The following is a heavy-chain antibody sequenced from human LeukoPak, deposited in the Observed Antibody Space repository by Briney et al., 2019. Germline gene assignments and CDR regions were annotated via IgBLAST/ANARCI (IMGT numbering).Heavy chain of an antibody. V-gene: IGHV3-23*01. D-gene: IGHD1-1*01. CDR3: AKSLNWNFES. CDR2: FGGNGGDT. Sequence: GGSLRLSCAASGFTFSSYAMNWVRQAPGKGLEWVSSFGGNGGDTYYADSVRGRFTISRDNSKSTLYLQMNSLRAKDTAMYFCAKSLNWNFESWGRGTLVTVSS. CDR1: GFTFSSYA. J-gene: IGHJ4*02.